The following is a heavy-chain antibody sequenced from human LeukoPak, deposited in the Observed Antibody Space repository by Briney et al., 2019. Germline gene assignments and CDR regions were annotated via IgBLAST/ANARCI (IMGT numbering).Heavy chain of an antibody. J-gene: IGHJ4*02. V-gene: IGHV3-9*03. CDR2: ISWNSGSI. CDR1: GFTFDNYA. D-gene: IGHD2-15*01. Sequence: GRSLRLSCAASGFTFDNYAMHWVRQAPGKGLEWVSGISWNSGSIGYADSVKGRFTISRDNAKNSLYLQMNSLRAEDMALYYCAKDNKLFWPSKAHFDYWGQGTLVTVSS. CDR3: AKDNKLFWPSKAHFDY.